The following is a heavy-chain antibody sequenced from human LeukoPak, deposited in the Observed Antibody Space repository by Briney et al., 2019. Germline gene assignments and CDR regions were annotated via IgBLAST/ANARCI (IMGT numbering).Heavy chain of an antibody. J-gene: IGHJ4*02. CDR2: ISSSSNTI. Sequence: GGSLRLSCAASGFTFSSYSMNWVREATGKGLEWVPYISSSSNTIYYADSVKGRFTISRDNAKNSLYLQMNSLRDEDTAVYYCARDILTKQAYSGYDNWGQGTLVTVSS. V-gene: IGHV3-48*02. D-gene: IGHD5-12*01. CDR3: ARDILTKQAYSGYDN. CDR1: GFTFSSYS.